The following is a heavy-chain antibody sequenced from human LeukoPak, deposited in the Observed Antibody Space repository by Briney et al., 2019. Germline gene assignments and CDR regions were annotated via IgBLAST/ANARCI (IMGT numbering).Heavy chain of an antibody. CDR3: ARDQGWGDWYFDL. V-gene: IGHV4-59*01. J-gene: IGHJ2*01. CDR2: LFYNGNT. CDR1: GGSIRSSY. Sequence: SETLSLTCTVSGGSIRSSYWSWLRQPPGKGLEWIGYLFYNGNTNYNSSLKSRVTISVDTSKNQFSLKLSSLTAADTAVYFCARDQGWGDWYFDLWGRGTLVTVSS. D-gene: IGHD3-10*01.